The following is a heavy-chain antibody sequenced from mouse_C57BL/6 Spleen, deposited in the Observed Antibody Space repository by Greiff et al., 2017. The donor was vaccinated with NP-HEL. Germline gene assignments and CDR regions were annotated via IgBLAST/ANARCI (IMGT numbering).Heavy chain of an antibody. CDR3: ARSPSYYSNPFAY. CDR1: GYTFTSYW. CDR2: IHPNSGST. D-gene: IGHD2-5*01. Sequence: VQLQQPGAELVKPGASVKLSCKASGYTFTSYWMHWVKQRPGQGLEWIGMIHPNSGSTNYNEKFKSKATLTVDKSSSTAYMQLSSLTSEDSAVYYCARSPSYYSNPFAYWGQGTLVTVSA. J-gene: IGHJ3*01. V-gene: IGHV1-64*01.